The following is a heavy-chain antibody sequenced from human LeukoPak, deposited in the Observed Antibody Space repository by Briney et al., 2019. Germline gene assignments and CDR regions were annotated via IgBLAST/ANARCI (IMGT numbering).Heavy chain of an antibody. V-gene: IGHV1-69*04. CDR2: IIPILGIA. CDR3: ARANYRHNDY. J-gene: IGHJ4*02. Sequence: SVKVSCKASGYTFTSYGISWVRQAPGQGLEWMGRIIPILGIANYAQKFQGRVTMTRDTSTGTVYMELSSLRSEDTAVYYCARANYRHNDYWGQGTLVTVSS. CDR1: GYTFTSYG. D-gene: IGHD4/OR15-4a*01.